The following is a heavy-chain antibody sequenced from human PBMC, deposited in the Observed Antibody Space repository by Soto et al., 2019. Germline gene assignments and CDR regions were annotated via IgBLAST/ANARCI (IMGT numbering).Heavy chain of an antibody. J-gene: IGHJ4*02. CDR2: ISSSSSYI. CDR3: ARVGAPVAFDY. V-gene: IGHV3-21*01. Sequence: EVPLVESGGGLVKPGGSLRLSCAASGFTFSSYSMNWVRQAPGKGLECVSSISSSSSYIYYADSVKGRFTISRDNAKNSLYLQMNSLRAEDTAVYYCARVGAPVAFDYWGQGTLVTVSS. CDR1: GFTFSSYS.